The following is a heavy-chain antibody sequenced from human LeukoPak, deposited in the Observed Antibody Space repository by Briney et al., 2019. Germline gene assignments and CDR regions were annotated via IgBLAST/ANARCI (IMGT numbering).Heavy chain of an antibody. CDR2: ISNGFSPM. J-gene: IGHJ4*02. Sequence: GGSLRLSYAASGFTFSDYSMNWVRQAPGKGLEWVSYISNGFSPMYYADSVKGRFTISRDNAKNSLYLQMNSLRAEDTAVYYCARTLRYFDWLFIFDYWGQGSLVTVSS. V-gene: IGHV3-48*04. D-gene: IGHD3-9*01. CDR1: GFTFSDYS. CDR3: ARTLRYFDWLFIFDY.